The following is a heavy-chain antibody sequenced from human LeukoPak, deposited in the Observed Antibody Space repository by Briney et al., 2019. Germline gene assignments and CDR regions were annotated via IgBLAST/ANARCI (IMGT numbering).Heavy chain of an antibody. V-gene: IGHV3-49*03. CDR2: IRSKAYGGTT. D-gene: IGHD4-17*01. CDR3: TRPFDYGDYLPFDY. CDR1: GFTFGDYA. J-gene: IGHJ4*02. Sequence: GGSLRLSCTASGFTFGDYAMSWLRQAPGKGLEWVGFIRSKAYGGTTEYAASVKGRFTISRDDSKSIAYLQMNSLKTEDTAVYYCTRPFDYGDYLPFDYWGQGTLVTVSS.